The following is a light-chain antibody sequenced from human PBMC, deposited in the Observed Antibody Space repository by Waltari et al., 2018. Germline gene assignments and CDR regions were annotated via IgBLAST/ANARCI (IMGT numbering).Light chain of an antibody. CDR2: DDT. CDR1: NVGSKR. CDR3: QVWDTNSDHVV. Sequence: SYVLTQAPSVSVAPGQAARITCGGNNVGSKRVQWYQQKPGQAPALVVYDDTDRPSGIPERFSGSNSANTATLTISRVEAGDEADYYCQVWDTNSDHVVFGGGTKLTVL. V-gene: IGLV3-21*02. J-gene: IGLJ2*01.